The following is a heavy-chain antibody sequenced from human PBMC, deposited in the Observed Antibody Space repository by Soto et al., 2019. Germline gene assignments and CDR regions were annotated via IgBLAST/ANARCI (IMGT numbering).Heavy chain of an antibody. V-gene: IGHV3-23*01. J-gene: IGHJ4*02. CDR2: ISGSGGST. CDR1: AFTFRIYV. Sequence: GGSLRLSCVGSAFTFRIYVMSWVRQAPGKGLEWVSGISGSGGSTYYADSVKGRFTISRDNSKNTLFLQMNSLRAEDTAVYYCAKSGRYSGYDIPLDSWGKGTLVTVSS. CDR3: AKSGRYSGYDIPLDS. D-gene: IGHD5-12*01.